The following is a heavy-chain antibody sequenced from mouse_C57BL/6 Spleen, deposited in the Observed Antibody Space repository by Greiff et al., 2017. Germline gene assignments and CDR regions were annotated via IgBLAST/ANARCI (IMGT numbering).Heavy chain of an antibody. V-gene: IGHV1-78*01. D-gene: IGHD1-1*01. CDR1: AYTFTDHT. CDR3: ARGQYYYGSSYENAMDY. CDR2: IYPRDGST. J-gene: IGHJ4*01. Sequence: QVQLQQSDAELVKPGASVKISCKVSAYTFTDHTIHWMKQRPEQGLEWIGYIYPRDGSTKYNEKFKGKATLTADKSSSTAYMQLNSLPSEDSAVYFCARGQYYYGSSYENAMDYWGQGTSVTVS.